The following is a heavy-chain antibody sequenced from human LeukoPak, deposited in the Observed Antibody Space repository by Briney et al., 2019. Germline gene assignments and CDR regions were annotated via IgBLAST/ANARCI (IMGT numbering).Heavy chain of an antibody. CDR2: INPNSGGT. D-gene: IGHD2-2*01. V-gene: IGHV1-2*02. CDR3: ARDSGYQDIVVVPAAIPDY. CDR1: GYTFTGYY. J-gene: IGHJ4*02. Sequence: ASVKVSCTASGYTFTGYYMHWVRQAPGQGLEWMGWINPNSGGTNYAQKFQGRVTMTRDTSISTAYMELSRLRSDDTAVYYCARDSGYQDIVVVPAAIPDYWGQGTLVTVSS.